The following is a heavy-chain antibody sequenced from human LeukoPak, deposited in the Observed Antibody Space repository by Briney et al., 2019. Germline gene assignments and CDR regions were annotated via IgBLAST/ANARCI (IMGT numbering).Heavy chain of an antibody. D-gene: IGHD3-3*01. CDR3: ATTKYYDSWSGYLEIDP. V-gene: IGHV1-18*01. CDR2: ISAYNGNT. CDR1: GYTFTSYG. Sequence: GASVKVSFKASGYTFTSYGISWVRQAPGQGLEWMGWISAYNGNTNYAQKLQGRVTMTTDTSTSTAYMELRSLRSDDTAVYYCATTKYYDSWSGYLEIDPWGQGTLVTVSS. J-gene: IGHJ5*02.